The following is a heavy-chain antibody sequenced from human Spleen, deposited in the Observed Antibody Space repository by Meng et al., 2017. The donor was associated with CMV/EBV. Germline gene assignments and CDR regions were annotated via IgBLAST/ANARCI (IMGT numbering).Heavy chain of an antibody. J-gene: IGHJ6*02. CDR1: GGSFSGYF. V-gene: IGHV4-34*01. CDR3: ARDCVHQRKQLPPPYYYGMDV. CDR2: SNHRGSD. Sequence: SETLSLTCGVYGGSFSGYFWTWIRQTPGKGLEWIGESNHRGSDNYNPAVESRVSISVDTAKNQFSLKLSSVTAADTAVYYCARDCVHQRKQLPPPYYYGMDVWGQGTTVTVSS. D-gene: IGHD6-13*01.